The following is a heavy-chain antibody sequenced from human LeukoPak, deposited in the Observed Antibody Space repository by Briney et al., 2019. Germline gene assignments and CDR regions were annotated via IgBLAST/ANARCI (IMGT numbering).Heavy chain of an antibody. J-gene: IGHJ5*02. Sequence: GESLKISCAASGFTFRSYSMNWVRQAPGKGLEWVSTISSSSSNIYYADSVKGRFTISRDNARNSLYLQMNSLRAEDTAVYYCARDPSSGTANWFDPWGQGTLVTVSS. V-gene: IGHV3-21*01. CDR2: ISSSSSNI. CDR3: ARDPSSGTANWFDP. CDR1: GFTFRSYS. D-gene: IGHD3-22*01.